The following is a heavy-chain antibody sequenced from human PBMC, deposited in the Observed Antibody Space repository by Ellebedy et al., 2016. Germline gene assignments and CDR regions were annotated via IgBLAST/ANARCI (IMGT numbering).Heavy chain of an antibody. CDR2: INVSGGGT. V-gene: IGHV1-46*03. Sequence: ASVKVSXKASGYTFTSYYMHWVRRAPGQGLEWIGMINVSGGGTNFAQKFRDRVTMTRDTSTSTVYMELSSLRSEDTAVYYCAREKPASCYFDYWGQGILVTVSS. CDR3: AREKPASCYFDY. CDR1: GYTFTSYY. D-gene: IGHD1-14*01. J-gene: IGHJ4*02.